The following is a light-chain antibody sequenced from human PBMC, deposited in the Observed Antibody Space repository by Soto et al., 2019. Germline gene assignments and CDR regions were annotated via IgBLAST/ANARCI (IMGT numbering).Light chain of an antibody. V-gene: IGKV3-20*01. J-gene: IGKJ4*01. CDR1: QSVSTSY. CDR3: QQYGSVPLT. CDR2: GAS. Sequence: EIVLTQSPGTLSLSPGERATLSFRASQSVSTSYLAWYQHKPGQAPRLLIYGASSRATGITDRFSGSGSGADFTLTISTLEPEDFAVYYCQQYGSVPLTFGGGTKVEIK.